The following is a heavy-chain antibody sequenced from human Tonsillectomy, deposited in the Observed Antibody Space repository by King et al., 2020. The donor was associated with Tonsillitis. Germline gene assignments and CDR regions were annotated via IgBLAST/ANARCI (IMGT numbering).Heavy chain of an antibody. CDR1: GFMFSTYG. CDR2: ISHDGSNK. CDR3: ANLIAGTGTEYYYGMDV. J-gene: IGHJ6*02. Sequence: QVQLVESGGGVVQPGRSLRLSCAASGFMFSTYGMHWVRQAPGKGLEWVAVISHDGSNKYYGDSVKGRFTISRDNSKNTLYLQMNSLRIEDTAVYYCANLIAGTGTEYYYGMDVWGQGTTVTVSS. D-gene: IGHD6-13*01. V-gene: IGHV3-30*18.